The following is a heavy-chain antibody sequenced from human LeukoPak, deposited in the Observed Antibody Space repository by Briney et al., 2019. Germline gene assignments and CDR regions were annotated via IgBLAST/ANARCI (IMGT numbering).Heavy chain of an antibody. V-gene: IGHV3-21*01. J-gene: IGHJ4*01. CDR1: GFTLSSYS. Sequence: GSLRLSCAASGFTLSSYSMNWVRQAPGKGLEWVSSISSSSSYIHYTDSVKGRFTISRDNTKKSLYLQMNSLRAEDTAVYYCARDRYDRSGYYDYWGLGTLVTVSS. D-gene: IGHD3-22*01. CDR3: ARDRYDRSGYYDY. CDR2: ISSSSSYI.